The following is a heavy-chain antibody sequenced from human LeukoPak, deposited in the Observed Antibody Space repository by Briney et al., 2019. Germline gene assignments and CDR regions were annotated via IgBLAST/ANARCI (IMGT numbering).Heavy chain of an antibody. Sequence: GGSLRLSCAASGFTFTSYSMNWVRQAPGKGLEWVSTISGGGGSTYYADSVKGRFTISRDNSKNTLYLQVNSLKTEDTAVYYCTAPYPTRQWLATFDYWGQGTLVTVSS. V-gene: IGHV3-23*01. CDR3: TAPYPTRQWLATFDY. CDR1: GFTFTSYS. D-gene: IGHD6-19*01. CDR2: ISGGGGST. J-gene: IGHJ4*02.